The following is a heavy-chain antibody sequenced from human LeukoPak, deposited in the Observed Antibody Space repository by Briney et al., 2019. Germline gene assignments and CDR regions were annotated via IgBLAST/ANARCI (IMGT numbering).Heavy chain of an antibody. CDR1: GYTFTSYG. J-gene: IGHJ6*03. Sequence: ASVKVSCKASGYTFTSYGISWVRQAPGQGLEWMGWISAYNGNTNYAQKLQGRVTMTTDTSTSTAYMELRSLRSDDTAVYYCARLASGPTPQYYYYYYIEVWGKGTTVTVSS. V-gene: IGHV1-18*01. D-gene: IGHD1-7*01. CDR2: ISAYNGNT. CDR3: ARLASGPTPQYYYYYYIEV.